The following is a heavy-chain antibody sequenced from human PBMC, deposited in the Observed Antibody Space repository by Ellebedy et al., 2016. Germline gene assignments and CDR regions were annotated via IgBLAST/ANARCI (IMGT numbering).Heavy chain of an antibody. D-gene: IGHD3-22*01. CDR3: ARQTDSSGSQRTYYYGMDV. CDR2: IDPSDSYT. J-gene: IGHJ6*02. CDR1: GYSFTSYW. V-gene: IGHV5-10-1*01. Sequence: GESLKISXKGSGYSFTSYWISWVRQMPGKGLEWMGRIDPSDSYTNYSPSFQGHVTISADKSISTAYLQWSSLKASDTAMYYCARQTDSSGSQRTYYYGMDVWGQGTTVTVSS.